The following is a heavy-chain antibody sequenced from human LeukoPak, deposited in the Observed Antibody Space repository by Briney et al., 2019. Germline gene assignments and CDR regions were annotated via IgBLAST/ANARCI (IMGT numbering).Heavy chain of an antibody. D-gene: IGHD3-22*01. J-gene: IGHJ4*02. CDR3: ATDTYHYDSSGLCCDY. V-gene: IGHV3-23*01. Sequence: PGGSLRLSCAASGFTFSSYAMSWVRQAPGKGLEWVPAISGSGGSTYYADSVKGRFTISRDNSKNTLYLQMNSLRAEDTAVYYCATDTYHYDSSGLCCDYWGQGTLVTVSS. CDR2: ISGSGGST. CDR1: GFTFSSYA.